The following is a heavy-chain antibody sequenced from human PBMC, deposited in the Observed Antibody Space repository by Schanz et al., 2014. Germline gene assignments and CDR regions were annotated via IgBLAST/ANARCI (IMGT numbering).Heavy chain of an antibody. Sequence: QVQLVQSGAEVKKPGASVKVSCKASGYTFTSYGINWVRQAPGQGLEWMGWISANNGNTNYAQKLQGRVTMTADTSTSTAYMDLRSLRSDDTAHYYCVRVPSGDVSFDLWGRGTLVTVSS. D-gene: IGHD3-16*01. CDR1: GYTFTSYG. J-gene: IGHJ2*01. CDR3: VRVPSGDVSFDL. V-gene: IGHV1-18*01. CDR2: ISANNGNT.